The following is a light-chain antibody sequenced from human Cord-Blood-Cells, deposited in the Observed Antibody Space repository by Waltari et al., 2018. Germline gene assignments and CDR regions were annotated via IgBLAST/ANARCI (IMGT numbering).Light chain of an antibody. CDR2: DAS. CDR3: QQRSNWFT. J-gene: IGKJ5*01. V-gene: IGKV3-11*01. Sequence: VLTQTPATLSLSPGEGATLSCSASQSVSSYLAWYQQKPGQAARLLIYDASNRATGIPAMFSSSASGTVFTLTISRLEPEDFAVYCCQQRSNWFTFGQGTRLEIK. CDR1: QSVSSY.